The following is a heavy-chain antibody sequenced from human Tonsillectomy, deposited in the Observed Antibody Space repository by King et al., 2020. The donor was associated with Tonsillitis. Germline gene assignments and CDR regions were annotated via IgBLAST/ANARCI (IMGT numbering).Heavy chain of an antibody. CDR3: ARVAVGPFQH. V-gene: IGHV1-2*02. D-gene: IGHD3-16*01. Sequence: VQSGAEVKKPGASVKVSCKASGYTFINYLMYWVRQAPGQGLEWMGWINPKSGATKYAQKFQGRVTMTRDTSISTAYMELSSLRSDDTAISYCARVAVGPFQHWGQGTLVTVSS. CDR1: GYTFINYL. J-gene: IGHJ1*01. CDR2: INPKSGAT.